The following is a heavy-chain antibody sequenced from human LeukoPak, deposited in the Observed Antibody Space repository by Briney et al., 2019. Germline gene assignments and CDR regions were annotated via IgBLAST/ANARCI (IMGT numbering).Heavy chain of an antibody. D-gene: IGHD3-22*01. V-gene: IGHV1-46*01. CDR1: RYTFTSYY. CDR2: INPSGGST. CDR3: ARGEKYYYDSSGTTGGY. J-gene: IGHJ4*02. Sequence: ASVKVSCKASRYTFTSYYMHWLRQAPGQGLEWMGIINPSGGSTSYAQKFQGRVTMTRDTSTSTVYMELSSLRSEDTAVYYCARGEKYYYDSSGTTGGYWGQGTLVTVSS.